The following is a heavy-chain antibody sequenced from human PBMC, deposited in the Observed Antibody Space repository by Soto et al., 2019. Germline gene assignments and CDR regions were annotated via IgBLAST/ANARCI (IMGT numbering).Heavy chain of an antibody. D-gene: IGHD3-9*01. J-gene: IGHJ3*02. V-gene: IGHV4-59*01. CDR1: GGSISSYY. CDR3: ARDYDILTGPTRRGAFDI. CDR2: IYYSGST. Sequence: SKTLSLTCTVSGGSISSYYWSWIRQPPGKGLEWIGYIYYSGSTNYNPSLKSRVTISVDTSKNQFSLKLSSVTAADTAVYYCARDYDILTGPTRRGAFDIWGQGTMVTVSS.